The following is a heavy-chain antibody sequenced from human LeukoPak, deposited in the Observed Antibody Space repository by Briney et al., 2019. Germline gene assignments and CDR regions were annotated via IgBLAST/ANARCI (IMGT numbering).Heavy chain of an antibody. CDR3: TRIFYYGTRGYYPDF. D-gene: IGHD3-22*01. V-gene: IGHV3-72*01. Sequence: GGSLRLSCAASGFTFSDHHMDWVRQAPGKGLEWIGRSKNKDYAYSTVYAASVKGRFTFSRDDPKNSLYLQMNSLTTEDTAVYYCTRIFYYGTRGYYPDFWGQGTLVTIFS. CDR2: SKNKDYAYST. CDR1: GFTFSDHH. J-gene: IGHJ4*02.